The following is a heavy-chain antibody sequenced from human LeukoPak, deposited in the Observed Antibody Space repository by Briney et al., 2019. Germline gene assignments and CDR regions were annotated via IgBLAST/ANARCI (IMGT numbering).Heavy chain of an antibody. CDR1: VLTVCTNS. D-gene: IGHD1-1*01. Sequence: GGSLRLSCAASVLTVCTNSMICVRQPPGKGLEWVSVIYNTGSTYNADSVKGRFTISRHNSKSTVYLQMNNLRAEDTAMYYCARVDTTRSYELDYWGQGTLVTVSS. CDR3: ARVDTTRSYELDY. CDR2: IYNTGST. V-gene: IGHV3-53*04. J-gene: IGHJ4*02.